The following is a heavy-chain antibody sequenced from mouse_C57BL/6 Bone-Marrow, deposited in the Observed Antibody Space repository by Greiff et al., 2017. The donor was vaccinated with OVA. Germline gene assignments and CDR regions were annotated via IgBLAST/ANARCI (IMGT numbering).Heavy chain of an antibody. CDR1: GYSITSGYY. CDR3: ARGRLPYYYAMDY. CDR2: ISYDGSN. J-gene: IGHJ4*01. D-gene: IGHD2-2*01. Sequence: EVHLVESGPGLEKPSQSLSLTCSVTGYSITSGYYWNWIRQFPGNKLEWMGYISYDGSNNYNPSLKNRISITRDTSKNQFFLKLNSVTTEDTATYYCARGRLPYYYAMDYWGQGTSVTVSS. V-gene: IGHV3-6*01.